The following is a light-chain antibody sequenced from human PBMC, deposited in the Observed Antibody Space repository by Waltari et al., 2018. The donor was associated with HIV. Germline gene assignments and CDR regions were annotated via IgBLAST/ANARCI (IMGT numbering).Light chain of an antibody. J-gene: IGLJ2*01. CDR3: VVWDDSLRGVV. Sequence: QSVLPQSPSASATPAQTFTISCSVSTSNIGSNHPFCYQHLPGTAPKLLIYRDNQRPSGVPDRISGSRSGTSASLAISGLRSEDEAVYYCVVWDDSLRGVVFGGGTSLTVL. V-gene: IGLV1-47*01. CDR2: RDN. CDR1: TSNIGSNH.